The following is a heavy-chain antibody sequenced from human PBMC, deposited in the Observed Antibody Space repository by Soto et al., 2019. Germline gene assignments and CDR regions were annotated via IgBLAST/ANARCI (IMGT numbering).Heavy chain of an antibody. CDR3: ARQAAAGKCYYAMDV. CDR2: IYPGDSDT. Sequence: EVQLVQSGAEVKKPGESLKISSTGSGYSFTTYWIGWVRQLPGNGLEGMVIIYPGDSDTRYSPSFQGQVTISADKSINTTSLQWSSQTASNTAIYYCARQAAAGKCYYAMDVLGQGTTVTVAS. V-gene: IGHV5-51*01. CDR1: GYSFTTYW. D-gene: IGHD6-13*01. J-gene: IGHJ6*02.